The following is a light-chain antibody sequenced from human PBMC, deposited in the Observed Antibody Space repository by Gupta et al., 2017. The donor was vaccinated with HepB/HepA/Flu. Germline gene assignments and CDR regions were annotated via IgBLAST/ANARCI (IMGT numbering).Light chain of an antibody. J-gene: IGLJ3*02. CDR1: SSNIGSNY. Sequence: SVLPQPPSASGTPGPRVTISCSGSSSNIGSNYVYWYQQLPGTAPKLLIYRNNQRPSGVPDRFSGSKSGTSASLAISGLRSEDEADYYCAAWDDSLSGLWVFGGGTKLTVL. CDR3: AAWDDSLSGLWV. CDR2: RNN. V-gene: IGLV1-47*01.